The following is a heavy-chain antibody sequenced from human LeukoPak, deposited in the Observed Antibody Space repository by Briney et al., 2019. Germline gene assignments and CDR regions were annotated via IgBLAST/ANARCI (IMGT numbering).Heavy chain of an antibody. D-gene: IGHD6-19*01. Sequence: GGSLRLSCAASGFTVSSNYMSWVRQAPGKGLEWVAISYSGNTTYCADSVRGRFTISGDKSKNRLHLQMNSLRAEDTAVYYCATYSSGRRGYYFDSWGQGTLVTVSS. CDR2: SYSGNTT. V-gene: IGHV3-66*01. CDR1: GFTVSSNY. CDR3: ATYSSGRRGYYFDS. J-gene: IGHJ4*02.